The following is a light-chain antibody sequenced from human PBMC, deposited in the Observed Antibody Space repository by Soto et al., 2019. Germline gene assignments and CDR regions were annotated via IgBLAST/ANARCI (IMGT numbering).Light chain of an antibody. CDR2: DVS. CDR1: ETISKS. J-gene: IGKJ3*01. CDR3: QQHSNWPFT. V-gene: IGKV3-11*01. Sequence: EIVLTQSPATLSLSPGERATLSCRASETISKSLAWYQQRRGQPPRLLMYDVSNRTSDLPARLSGGGSGTDFTRTISSLEPEDFAVYYCQQHSNWPFTFGPGTKVDF.